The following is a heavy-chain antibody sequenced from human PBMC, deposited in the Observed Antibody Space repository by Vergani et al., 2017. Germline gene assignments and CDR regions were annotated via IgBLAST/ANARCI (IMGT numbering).Heavy chain of an antibody. CDR1: GFTFSSYE. J-gene: IGHJ6*02. CDR3: AREGDYYDSSGYRTGGGYYYYYGMDV. CDR2: ISRSGSTI. D-gene: IGHD3-22*01. V-gene: IGHV3-48*03. Sequence: EVQLVESGGGLVQPGGSLRLSCAASGFTFSSYEMNWVRQAPGKGLEWVSYISRSGSTIYYADSVKGRFTISRDNAKNSLYLQMNSLRAEDTAVYYCAREGDYYDSSGYRTGGGYYYYYGMDVWGQGTTVTVSS.